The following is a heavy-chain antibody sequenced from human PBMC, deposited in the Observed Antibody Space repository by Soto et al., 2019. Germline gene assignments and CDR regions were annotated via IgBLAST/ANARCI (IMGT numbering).Heavy chain of an antibody. CDR1: GFSFSISP. CDR2: ISYDGTNK. J-gene: IGHJ4*02. V-gene: IGHV3-30-3*01. CDR3: ARDPKTSGGQHWAFNYFDS. D-gene: IGHD7-27*01. Sequence: QVQLVESGGGVVQPGRSLRLSCAASGFSFSISPMHWVRQAPGKGPEWVALISYDGTNKFYGDSVKGRFTLSRDNSKSTLYLQVDSLRPADAAVYYCARDPKTSGGQHWAFNYFDSWGQGTLVTVSS.